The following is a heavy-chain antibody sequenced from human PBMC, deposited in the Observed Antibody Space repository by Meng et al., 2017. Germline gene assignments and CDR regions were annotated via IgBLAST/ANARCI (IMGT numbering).Heavy chain of an antibody. J-gene: IGHJ6*02. CDR2: INRDGSST. CDR1: GFTFSSYA. V-gene: IGHV3-74*01. CDR3: ARSEPYYYYGMDV. Sequence: GESLKISCAASGFTFSSYAMSWVRQAPGKGLVWVSRINRDGSSTSYADSVKGRFTISRDNAKNTLYLQMNSLRAEDTALYYCARSEPYYYYGMDVWGQGTTVTVSS.